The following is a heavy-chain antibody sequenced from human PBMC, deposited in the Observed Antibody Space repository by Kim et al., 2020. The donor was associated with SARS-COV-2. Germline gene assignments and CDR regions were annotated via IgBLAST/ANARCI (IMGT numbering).Heavy chain of an antibody. CDR2: ISWDGGST. V-gene: IGHV3-43D*03. D-gene: IGHD6-6*01. CDR3: ATLELVDY. Sequence: GGSLRLSCAASGFTFDNYAMHWVRQAPGKGLEWVSLISWDGGSTYYADSVKGRFTISRDNSKNSLYLQMNSLRAEDTALYYCATLELVDYWGQGTLVTAS. CDR1: GFTFDNYA. J-gene: IGHJ4*02.